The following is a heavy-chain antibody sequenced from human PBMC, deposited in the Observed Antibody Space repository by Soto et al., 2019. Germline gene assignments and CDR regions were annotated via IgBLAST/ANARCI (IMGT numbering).Heavy chain of an antibody. CDR1: GGTFSSYA. J-gene: IGHJ4*02. V-gene: IGHV1-69*13. Sequence: SVKVSCKASGGTFSSYAISWVRQAPGQGLEWMGGIIPIFGTANYAQKFQGRVTITADESTSTAYMELSSLRSEDTAVYYCASLKSSGWNLDYWGQGTLVTVSS. D-gene: IGHD6-19*01. CDR3: ASLKSSGWNLDY. CDR2: IIPIFGTA.